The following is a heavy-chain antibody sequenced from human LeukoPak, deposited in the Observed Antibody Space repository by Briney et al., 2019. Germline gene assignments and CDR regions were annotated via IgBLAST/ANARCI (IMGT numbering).Heavy chain of an antibody. V-gene: IGHV1-69*04. CDR2: IIPILGIV. CDR3: AAAYRYFYDRGGYFDC. J-gene: IGHJ4*02. D-gene: IGHD3-22*01. Sequence: ASVKVSCKASGGTFSSCAFSWVRQAPGQGLEWMGRIIPILGIVNYAQKFQGRVTITADKSTSTTYMELSSLRSEDTAVYYCAAAYRYFYDRGGYFDCWGQGTLVTVSS. CDR1: GGTFSSCA.